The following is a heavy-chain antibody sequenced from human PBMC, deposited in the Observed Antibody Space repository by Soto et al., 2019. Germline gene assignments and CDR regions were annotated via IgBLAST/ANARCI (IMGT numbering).Heavy chain of an antibody. Sequence: GGSLRLSCAASGFTFSSYAMHWVRQAPGKGLEWVSSISSSSSYIYYADSVKGRFTISRDNAKNALYLQMNSLRAEDTAAYYCAVEGYYYGQGAVDIWGQGTMVTVSS. D-gene: IGHD3-10*01. J-gene: IGHJ3*02. CDR2: ISSSSSYI. V-gene: IGHV3-21*01. CDR3: AVEGYYYGQGAVDI. CDR1: GFTFSSYA.